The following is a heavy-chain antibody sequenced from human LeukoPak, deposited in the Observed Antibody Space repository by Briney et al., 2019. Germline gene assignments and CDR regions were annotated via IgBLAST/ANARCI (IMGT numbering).Heavy chain of an antibody. J-gene: IGHJ4*02. D-gene: IGHD2-2*01. Sequence: GGSLRLSCAASGFTFSSYSMNWVRQAPGKGLEWVSIVYSGGHTYYADSVKGRFTISRDKSKNTLYLQMSSLRAEDTAVYYCARGIRDCSRTTCYQPFDYWGQGALVTVSS. V-gene: IGHV3-53*01. CDR1: GFTFSSYS. CDR2: VYSGGHT. CDR3: ARGIRDCSRTTCYQPFDY.